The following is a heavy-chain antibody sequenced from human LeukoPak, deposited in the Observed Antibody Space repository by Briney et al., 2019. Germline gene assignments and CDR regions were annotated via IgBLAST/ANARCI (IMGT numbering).Heavy chain of an antibody. V-gene: IGHV1-18*01. D-gene: IGHD6-13*01. CDR2: ISAYNGNT. Sequence: ASVKVSCKASGYTFTSYGISWVRQAPGQPLEWMGWISAYNGNTNYAQKLQGRATMTTDTSTSTAYMELRSLRSDDTAVYYCARGHLSYSSSWYWFDPWGQGTLVTVSS. J-gene: IGHJ5*02. CDR1: GYTFTSYG. CDR3: ARGHLSYSSSWYWFDP.